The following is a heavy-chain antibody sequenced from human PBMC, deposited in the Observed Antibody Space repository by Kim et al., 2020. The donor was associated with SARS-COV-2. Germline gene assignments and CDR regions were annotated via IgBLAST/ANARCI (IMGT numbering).Heavy chain of an antibody. CDR1: GGSFSGYY. D-gene: IGHD5-18*01. Sequence: SETLSLTCAVYGGSFSGYYWSWIRQPPGKGLEWIGEINHSGSTNYNPSLKSRVTISVDTSKNQFSLKLSSVTAADTAVYYCARALSYGPNYYYYYGMDVWGQGTTVTVSS. V-gene: IGHV4-34*01. CDR3: ARALSYGPNYYYYYGMDV. J-gene: IGHJ6*02. CDR2: INHSGST.